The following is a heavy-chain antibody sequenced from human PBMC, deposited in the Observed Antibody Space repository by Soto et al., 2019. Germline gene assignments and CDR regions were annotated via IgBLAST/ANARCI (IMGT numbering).Heavy chain of an antibody. CDR3: EREGADYGIDV. CDR1: GGTFSSYA. D-gene: IGHD3-16*01. CDR2: IIPIFGTA. V-gene: IGHV1-69*13. J-gene: IGHJ6*02. Sequence: GGAVQVSCKPCGGTFSSYAISWVRQAPGQGLEWMGGIIPIFGTANFAQKFQGRVTITADESTSTAYMELSSRISEDKAVYYWEREGADYGIDVCG.